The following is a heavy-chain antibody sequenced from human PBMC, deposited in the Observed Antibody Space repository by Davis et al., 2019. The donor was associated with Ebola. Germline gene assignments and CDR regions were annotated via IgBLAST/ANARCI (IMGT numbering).Heavy chain of an antibody. CDR2: INHSGST. CDR3: ARKPGYSYGPRYYYYGMDV. Sequence: SETLSLTCTVSGGSISGYYWSWIRQPPGKGLEWIGEINHSGSTNYNPSLKSRVTISVDTSKNQFSLKLSSVTAADTAVYYCARKPGYSYGPRYYYYGMDVWGQGTTVTVSS. V-gene: IGHV4-34*01. D-gene: IGHD5-18*01. J-gene: IGHJ6*02. CDR1: GGSISGYY.